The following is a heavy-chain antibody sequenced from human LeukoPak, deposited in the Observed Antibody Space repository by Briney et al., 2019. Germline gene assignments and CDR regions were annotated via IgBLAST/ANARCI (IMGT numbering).Heavy chain of an antibody. D-gene: IGHD3-16*01. CDR3: ARGGGLDV. Sequence: KAGGSLRLSCAASGFTFSSYSMNWVRQAPGKGLEWVSSISGSSNYIYYADSVKGRFTISRDNAKNSLYLQINSLRADDTAVYFCARGGGLDVWGQGATVTVSS. CDR1: GFTFSSYS. CDR2: ISGSSNYI. V-gene: IGHV3-21*06. J-gene: IGHJ6*02.